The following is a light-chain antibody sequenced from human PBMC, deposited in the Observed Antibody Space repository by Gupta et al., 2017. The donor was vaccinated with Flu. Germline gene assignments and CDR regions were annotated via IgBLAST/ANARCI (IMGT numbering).Light chain of an antibody. CDR1: QDIRNQ. CDR3: QQDDDFFS. V-gene: IGKV1-33*01. Sequence: DIQMTQSPSSLSASVGDRVTITCHASQDIRNQLNWYQQKSGKAPKLLIYDASNLETGVPSRFSGSGSGTDFTFTISSLQHEDTATYYCQQDDDFFSFGGGTKVEI. CDR2: DAS. J-gene: IGKJ4*01.